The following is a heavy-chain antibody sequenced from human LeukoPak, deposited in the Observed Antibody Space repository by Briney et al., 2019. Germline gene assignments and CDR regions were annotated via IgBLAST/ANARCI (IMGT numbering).Heavy chain of an antibody. Sequence: EASVTVSCKASGYTFTSYGISWVRQAPGQGLEWMGWISAYNGNTNYAQKLQGGVTMTTDTSTSTAYMELRSLRSDDTAVYYCARDGSGSYYRWNYYYGMDVWGQGTTVTVSS. V-gene: IGHV1-18*01. J-gene: IGHJ6*02. CDR2: ISAYNGNT. CDR3: ARDGSGSYYRWNYYYGMDV. CDR1: GYTFTSYG. D-gene: IGHD3-10*01.